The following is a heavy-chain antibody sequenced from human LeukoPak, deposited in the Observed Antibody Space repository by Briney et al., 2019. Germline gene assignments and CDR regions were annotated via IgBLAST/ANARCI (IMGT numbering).Heavy chain of an antibody. Sequence: PGGSLRLSCAASGFTFSSYGMHWVRQAPGKGLEWVAFIRYDGSNKYYADSVKGRFTISRDNSKNTLYLQMNSLRAEDTAVYYCAACRTTYYYYMDVWGKGTTVTVSS. CDR3: AACRTTYYYYMDV. V-gene: IGHV3-30*02. D-gene: IGHD2/OR15-2a*01. CDR1: GFTFSSYG. J-gene: IGHJ6*03. CDR2: IRYDGSNK.